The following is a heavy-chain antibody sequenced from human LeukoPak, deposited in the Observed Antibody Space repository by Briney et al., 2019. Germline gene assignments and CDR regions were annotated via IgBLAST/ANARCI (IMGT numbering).Heavy chain of an antibody. CDR3: AREGYSSGWYNYFDY. D-gene: IGHD6-19*01. CDR2: IIPIFGTA. V-gene: IGHV1-69*06. Sequence: ASVKVSFKASGGTFNSYAISWVRQAPGQGLEGMGGIIPIFGTANYAQKFQGRVTITADKSTSTAYMELSSLRSEDTAVYYCAREGYSSGWYNYFDYWGQGTLVTVSS. CDR1: GGTFNSYA. J-gene: IGHJ4*02.